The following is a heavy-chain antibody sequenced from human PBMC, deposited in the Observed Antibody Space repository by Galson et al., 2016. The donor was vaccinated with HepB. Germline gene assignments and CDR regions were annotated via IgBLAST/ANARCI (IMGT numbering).Heavy chain of an antibody. CDR3: ARDSSSWFRSYWYFDL. V-gene: IGHV3-30-3*01. CDR2: ISYDGSNK. D-gene: IGHD6-13*01. CDR1: GFTFSSYA. J-gene: IGHJ2*01. Sequence: FLRLSCAASGFTFSSYAMHWVRQAPGKGLEWVAVISYDGSNKYYADSVKGRFTISRDNSKNTLYLQMNSLRAEDTAVYYCARDSSSWFRSYWYFDLWGRGTLVTVSS.